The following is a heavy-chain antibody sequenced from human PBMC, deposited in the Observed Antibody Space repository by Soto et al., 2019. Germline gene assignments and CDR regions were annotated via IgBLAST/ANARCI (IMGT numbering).Heavy chain of an antibody. CDR1: GFTFDDYA. J-gene: IGHJ4*02. Sequence: GSLRLSCASSGFTFDDYAMHWVRQAPGKGLEWVSAISGSSGSTYYADSVKGRFTISRDNSKNTLYLQMNSLRAEDTAVYYCAKVSGSYYGSYWGQGTLVTVSS. V-gene: IGHV3-23*01. D-gene: IGHD1-26*01. CDR3: AKVSGSYYGSY. CDR2: ISGSSGST.